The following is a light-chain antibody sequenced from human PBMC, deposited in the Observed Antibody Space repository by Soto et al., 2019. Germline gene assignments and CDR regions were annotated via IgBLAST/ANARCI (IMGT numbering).Light chain of an antibody. V-gene: IGLV2-14*01. Sequence: QSALSQPASVSGSPGQSITISCTGTNNDVGGYNYVSWYQQHPGKAPKLMIYDVSNRPSGVFNRFSGSKSGNTASLTISGLQAEDEADYYCSSYTSSSTYVFGTGTKVTV. CDR3: SSYTSSSTYV. CDR2: DVS. CDR1: NNDVGGYNY. J-gene: IGLJ1*01.